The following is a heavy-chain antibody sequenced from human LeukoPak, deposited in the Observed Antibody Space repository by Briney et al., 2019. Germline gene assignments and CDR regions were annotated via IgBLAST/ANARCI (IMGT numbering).Heavy chain of an antibody. Sequence: SVKVSCKASGGTFSSYAINWVRQAPGQGLEWMGGIIPIFGTANYAQKFQGRVTITADKSTSTAYMELSSLRSEDTAVYYCASGYYDSSRDYWGQGTLVTVSS. CDR3: ASGYYDSSRDY. D-gene: IGHD3-22*01. CDR1: GGTFSSYA. J-gene: IGHJ4*02. CDR2: IIPIFGTA. V-gene: IGHV1-69*06.